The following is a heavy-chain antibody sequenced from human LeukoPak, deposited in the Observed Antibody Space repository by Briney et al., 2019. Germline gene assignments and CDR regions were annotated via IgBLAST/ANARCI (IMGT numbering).Heavy chain of an antibody. J-gene: IGHJ4*02. V-gene: IGHV4-38-2*02. D-gene: IGHD4-23*01. CDR3: ASPGNSDY. Sequence: SETLSLTCTVSGYSTSSGYYWGWTRQPPGKGLEWIGSIYHSGSTYYNPSLKSRVAISVDTSKNQFSLKLSSVTAADTAVYYCASPGNSDYWGQGTLVTVSS. CDR2: IYHSGST. CDR1: GYSTSSGYY.